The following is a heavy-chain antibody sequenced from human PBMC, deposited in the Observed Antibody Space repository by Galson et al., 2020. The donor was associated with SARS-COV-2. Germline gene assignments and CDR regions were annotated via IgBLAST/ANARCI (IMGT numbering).Heavy chain of an antibody. CDR1: GFTFDDYA. CDR2: ISWNSGSI. CDR3: AKGGYYYDSSGYNEF. J-gene: IGHJ4*02. Sequence: SLKISCAASGFTFDDYAMHWVRQAPGKGLEWVSGISWNSGSIGYADSVKGRFTISRDNAKNSLYLQMNSLRADDTALYYCAKGGYYYDSSGYNEFGGQGTLVTVSS. D-gene: IGHD3-22*01. V-gene: IGHV3-9*01.